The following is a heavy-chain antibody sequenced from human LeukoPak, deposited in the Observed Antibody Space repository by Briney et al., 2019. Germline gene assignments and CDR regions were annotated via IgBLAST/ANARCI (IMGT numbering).Heavy chain of an antibody. D-gene: IGHD2-15*01. CDR3: AKAEGYCSGTWCFRWFDW. CDR1: GNYW. CDR2: INSDGSWT. V-gene: IGHV3-74*01. J-gene: IGHJ4*02. Sequence: GGSLRLSCAASGNYWMHWVRQAPGKGLVWVSHINSDGSWTSYADSVKGRFTISKDNAKNTVYLQMNSLRAEDTAVYYCAKAEGYCSGTWCFRWFDWWGQGTLVTVSS.